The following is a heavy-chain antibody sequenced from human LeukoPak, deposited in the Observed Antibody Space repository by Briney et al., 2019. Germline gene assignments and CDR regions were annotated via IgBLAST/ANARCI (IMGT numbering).Heavy chain of an antibody. CDR3: ARRSSWYRNFDY. D-gene: IGHD6-13*01. CDR2: IYYSGST. J-gene: IGHJ4*02. V-gene: IGHV4-59*08. CDR1: GGSISSYY. Sequence: SETLSLTCTVSGGSISSYYWSWIRQPPGKGLEWIGYIYYSGSTNYNPSLKSRVTISVDTSKNQFSLKLSSVTAADTAVYCCARRSSWYRNFDYWGQGTLVTVSS.